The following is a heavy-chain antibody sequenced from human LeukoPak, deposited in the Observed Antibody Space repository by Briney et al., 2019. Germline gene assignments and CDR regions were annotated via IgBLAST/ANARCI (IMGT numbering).Heavy chain of an antibody. D-gene: IGHD5-12*01. V-gene: IGHV3-33*01. Sequence: GQSLRLSSKGSGVGFINHGIDWVRQAPGKGPEWLATIWHDGSNEEYGDSVKGRVTISRDNSKSTLYLRITRLRDEETAVYFWARGRYSGDDYVLDSWGQGTVINV. CDR3: ARGRYSGDDYVLDS. J-gene: IGHJ5*01. CDR1: GVGFINHG. CDR2: IWHDGSNE.